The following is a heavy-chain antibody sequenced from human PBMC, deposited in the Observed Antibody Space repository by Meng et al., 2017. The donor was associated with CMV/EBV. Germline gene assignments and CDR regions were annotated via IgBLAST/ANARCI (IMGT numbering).Heavy chain of an antibody. D-gene: IGHD3-3*01. CDR3: ARDYNFWSRMAYYGMDV. Sequence: ASVKVSCKVSGYTLTELSIHWVRQAPGKGLEWMGSFDPEDGETIYAQKFQGRVTVTEDTSTDTAYMELSSLRSEDTAVYYCARDYNFWSRMAYYGMDVWGQGTTVTVSS. CDR2: FDPEDGET. V-gene: IGHV1-24*01. CDR1: GYTLTELS. J-gene: IGHJ6*02.